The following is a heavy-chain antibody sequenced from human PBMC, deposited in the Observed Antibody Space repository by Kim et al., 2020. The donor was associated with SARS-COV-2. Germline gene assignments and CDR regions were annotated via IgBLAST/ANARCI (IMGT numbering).Heavy chain of an antibody. CDR3: ARGHYDSSTSGLWYYYYGMDV. CDR1: GYTFTSYD. J-gene: IGHJ6*02. CDR2: MNPNSGNT. V-gene: IGHV1-8*01. D-gene: IGHD3-22*01. Sequence: ASVKVSCKASGYTFTSYDINWVRQATGQGLEWMGWMNPNSGNTGYAQKFQGRVTMTRNTSISTAYMELSSLRSEDTAVYYCARGHYDSSTSGLWYYYYGMDVWGQGTTVTVSS.